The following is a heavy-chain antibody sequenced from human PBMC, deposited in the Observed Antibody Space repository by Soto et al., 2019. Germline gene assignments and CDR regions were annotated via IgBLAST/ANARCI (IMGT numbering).Heavy chain of an antibody. V-gene: IGHV4-59*01. CDR1: GGSISSYY. J-gene: IGHJ5*02. CDR2: IYYSGST. D-gene: IGHD1-26*01. CDR3: ARNSGSYYRWFDP. Sequence: SETLSLTCTVSGGSISSYYWSWIRQPPGKGLEWIGFIYYSGSTNYNPSLKSRVTISVDTSKNQFSLKLNSVTAADTAVYYCARNSGSYYRWFDPWGQGTLVTVS.